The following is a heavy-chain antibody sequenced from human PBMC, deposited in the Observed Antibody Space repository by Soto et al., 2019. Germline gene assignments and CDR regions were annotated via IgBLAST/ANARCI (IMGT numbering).Heavy chain of an antibody. D-gene: IGHD6-19*01. CDR3: AKDRALQWLQPHWFDP. J-gene: IGHJ5*02. CDR1: GFTFSSYG. V-gene: IGHV3-30*18. CDR2: ISYDGSNK. Sequence: GGSLRLSCAASGFTFSSYGMHWVRQAPGKGLEWVAVISYDGSNKYYADSVKGRFTISRDNSKNTLYLQMNSLRAEDTAVYYCAKDRALQWLQPHWFDPWGQGTLVTVSS.